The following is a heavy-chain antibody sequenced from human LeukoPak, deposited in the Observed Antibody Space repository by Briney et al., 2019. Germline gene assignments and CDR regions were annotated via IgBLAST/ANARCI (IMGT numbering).Heavy chain of an antibody. D-gene: IGHD2-21*02. CDR1: GGSISSYY. CDR3: ARGGYCGGDCPLDY. CDR2: IYHSGST. V-gene: IGHV4-38-2*02. Sequence: PSETLSLTCTVSGGSISSYYWGWIRQPPGKGLEWIGSIYHSGSTYYNPSLKSRVTISVDTSKNQFSLKLSSVTAADTAVYYCARGGYCGGDCPLDYWGQGTLVTVSS. J-gene: IGHJ4*02.